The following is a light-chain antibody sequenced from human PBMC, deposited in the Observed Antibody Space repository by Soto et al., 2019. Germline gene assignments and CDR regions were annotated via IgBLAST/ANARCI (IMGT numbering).Light chain of an antibody. CDR2: NVS. Sequence: QSALTQPASVSGSPGQSITISCTGTSSDVGGHNYVSWYQQHPGKAPKLMIYNVSNRPSGVSNRFSGSKSGNTASLTISGLQAEDDAYYYCSSYTSSSTLVFGGGTKLTVL. CDR3: SSYTSSSTLV. CDR1: SSDVGGHNY. V-gene: IGLV2-14*01. J-gene: IGLJ2*01.